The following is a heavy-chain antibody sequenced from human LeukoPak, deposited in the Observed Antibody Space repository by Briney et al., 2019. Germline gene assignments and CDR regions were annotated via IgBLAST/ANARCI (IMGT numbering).Heavy chain of an antibody. J-gene: IGHJ4*02. CDR3: ARGSGYYYGDFDY. CDR2: IYDSGSA. CDR1: GGSISSSNYY. V-gene: IGHV4-39*01. D-gene: IGHD3-22*01. Sequence: PSETLSLTCTVSGGSISSSNYYWGWVRQPPGKGLGWSGSIYDSGSAYYNPSLKSRVTISVDTSKNQFSLKLSSVPAADTAVYYCARGSGYYYGDFDYWGQGTLVTVSS.